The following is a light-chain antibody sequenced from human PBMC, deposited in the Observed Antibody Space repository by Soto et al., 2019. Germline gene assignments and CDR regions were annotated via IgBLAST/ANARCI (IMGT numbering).Light chain of an antibody. V-gene: IGLV2-14*01. J-gene: IGLJ2*01. Sequence: QSALTQPASVSGSPGQSITISCTGTSSDVGGYDYDSWYQQYPGKAPKLMIYEVSDRPSGVSNRFSGSKSGNTASLTISGLQAEDEADYYCSSYTSSSVVFGGGTKLTVL. CDR3: SSYTSSSVV. CDR1: SSDVGGYDY. CDR2: EVS.